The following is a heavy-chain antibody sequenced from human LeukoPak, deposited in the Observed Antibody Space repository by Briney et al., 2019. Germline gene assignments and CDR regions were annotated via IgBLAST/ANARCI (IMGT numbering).Heavy chain of an antibody. V-gene: IGHV3-21*01. J-gene: IGHJ5*02. CDR1: GFTFSTYS. Sequence: NPGGSLRLSCAASGFTFSTYSMNWVRQAPGKGLEWVSAISSDGKYIYYPDSVKGRFTVSRDNAKNSLYLQMNSLRAEDTAVYYCARGAPVTGYCSGGSCYRWFDPWGQGTLVTVSS. CDR3: ARGAPVTGYCSGGSCYRWFDP. D-gene: IGHD2-15*01. CDR2: ISSDGKYI.